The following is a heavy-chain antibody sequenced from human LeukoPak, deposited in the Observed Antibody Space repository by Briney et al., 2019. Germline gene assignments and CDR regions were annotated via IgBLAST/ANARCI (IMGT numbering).Heavy chain of an antibody. Sequence: GGSLRLSCAASGFTFSSYGMPWARQAPGKGLEWVAFIRYDGSNKYYADSVKGRFTISRDNSKNTLYLQMNSLRAEDTAVYYCASSRIQLWLIDYWGQGTLVTVSS. J-gene: IGHJ4*02. CDR3: ASSRIQLWLIDY. CDR2: IRYDGSNK. V-gene: IGHV3-30*02. D-gene: IGHD5-18*01. CDR1: GFTFSSYG.